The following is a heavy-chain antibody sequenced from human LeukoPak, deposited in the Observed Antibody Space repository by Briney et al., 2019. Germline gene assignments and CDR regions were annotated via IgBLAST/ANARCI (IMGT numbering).Heavy chain of an antibody. J-gene: IGHJ4*02. D-gene: IGHD5-24*01. Sequence: SVKVSCKASGGTFSSYAISWVRQAPGQGLEWMGRIIPILGIANYAQKFQGRVTITADKSTSTAYMELSSLRSEDTAVYYCARDRRDGYNREKTLDYWGQGTLVTVSS. V-gene: IGHV1-69*04. CDR1: GGTFSSYA. CDR2: IIPILGIA. CDR3: ARDRRDGYNREKTLDY.